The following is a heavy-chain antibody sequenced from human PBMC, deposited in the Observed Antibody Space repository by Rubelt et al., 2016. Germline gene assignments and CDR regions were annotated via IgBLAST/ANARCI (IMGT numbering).Heavy chain of an antibody. Sequence: KSQRGGLEWVTLISGNGRSTYDADSVKGRFTISRDNSRNMLYLQMNSLKTEDTAFYYCSRALFCSSSTCRSNWFDPWGQGTQVTVSS. V-gene: IGHV3-23*01. CDR2: ISGNGRST. CDR3: SRALFCSSSTCRSNWFDP. J-gene: IGHJ5*02. D-gene: IGHD2-2*01.